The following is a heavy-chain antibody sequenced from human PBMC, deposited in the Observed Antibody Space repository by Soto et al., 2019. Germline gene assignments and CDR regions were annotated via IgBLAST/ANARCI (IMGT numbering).Heavy chain of an antibody. D-gene: IGHD6-19*01. CDR3: ARLPGPLVAVLYIYPLDGREAMSDVDV. Sequence: QMQLVESGGGVVQPGGSLRLSCAASGFTFNYYPMHWVRQAPSKGLEWVAVVSFDGSNKYYADSVKGRFTISKDNSKNTLYLQMNSLRREDTAVYYCARLPGPLVAVLYIYPLDGREAMSDVDVWGQGTTVTVSS. CDR2: VSFDGSNK. CDR1: GFTFNYYP. J-gene: IGHJ6*02. V-gene: IGHV3-30-3*01.